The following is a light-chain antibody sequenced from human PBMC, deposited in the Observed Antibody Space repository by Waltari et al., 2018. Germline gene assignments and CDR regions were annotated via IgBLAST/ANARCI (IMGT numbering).Light chain of an antibody. CDR3: QQRSNWHLT. CDR2: DAS. CDR1: QSVSSY. J-gene: IGKJ4*01. V-gene: IGKV3-11*01. Sequence: EIVLTQYPATMSLSPGERATLSCRASQSVSSYLAWYQQNPGQAPRLLIYDASNRATGIPARFSGSGSGTDFTLTISSLEPEDFAVYYCQQRSNWHLTFGGGTKVEIK.